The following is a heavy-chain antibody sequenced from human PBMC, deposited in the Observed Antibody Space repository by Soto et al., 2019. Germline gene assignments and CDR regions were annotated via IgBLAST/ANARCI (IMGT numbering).Heavy chain of an antibody. Sequence: QLHLVQSGAVVKKPGASVTVSCSASGYPVTAYYMHWVRQAPGRGLEWMGGINPATGAAKYTKTFQGRVTMATDTATSAVFMELSGLKSEDTAVFYCARGGGVGVAGSAAFDMWGQGTLVTVSS. V-gene: IGHV1-2*02. CDR2: INPATGAA. J-gene: IGHJ3*02. CDR3: ARGGGVGVAGSAAFDM. D-gene: IGHD3-3*01. CDR1: GYPVTAYY.